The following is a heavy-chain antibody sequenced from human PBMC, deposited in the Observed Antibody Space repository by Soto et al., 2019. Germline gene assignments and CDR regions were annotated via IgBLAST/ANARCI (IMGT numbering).Heavy chain of an antibody. CDR1: GLTFNNYA. V-gene: IGHV3-23*01. D-gene: IGHD2-21*02. Sequence: GGSLRLSCAASGLTFNNYAMSWVRQAPGKWLEWVSAISGSGGGTYYADSVKGRFTISRDNSRNTLYLQMNSLRAEDTAVYFCAMMTSISVTTVWFDPWGQGXLVTVYS. CDR2: ISGSGGGT. J-gene: IGHJ5*02. CDR3: AMMTSISVTTVWFDP.